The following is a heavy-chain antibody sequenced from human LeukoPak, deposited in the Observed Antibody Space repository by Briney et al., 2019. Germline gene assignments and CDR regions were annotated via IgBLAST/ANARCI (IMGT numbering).Heavy chain of an antibody. CDR3: ARRRGYSGYCSGGSCYPSLYYFDY. J-gene: IGHJ4*02. Sequence: GESLRISCKGSGYSFTSYWISGVRQMPGKGLEWMGRIDPRDSYTNYSPSFQGHVSISADKSISTAYLQWSSLKASDTAMYYCARRRGYSGYCSGGSCYPSLYYFDYWGQGTLVTVSS. D-gene: IGHD2-15*01. CDR1: GYSFTSYW. V-gene: IGHV5-10-1*01. CDR2: IDPRDSYT.